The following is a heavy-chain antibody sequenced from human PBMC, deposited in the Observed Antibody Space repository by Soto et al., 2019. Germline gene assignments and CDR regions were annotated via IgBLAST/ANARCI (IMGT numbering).Heavy chain of an antibody. J-gene: IGHJ4*02. CDR3: ARGGSSSFDY. CDR1: GFTFSDYT. V-gene: IGHV3-30*03. Sequence: QVQLVESGGGVVQPGTSLRLSCAASGFTFSDYTMHWVRQAPGRGLEWLALVSYDGTYEYFTDSVKGRFTISRDNSKNTLYLQMSSLRGDDTAVYYCARGGSSSFDYWGQGTLVTVSA. CDR2: VSYDGTYE. D-gene: IGHD6-6*01.